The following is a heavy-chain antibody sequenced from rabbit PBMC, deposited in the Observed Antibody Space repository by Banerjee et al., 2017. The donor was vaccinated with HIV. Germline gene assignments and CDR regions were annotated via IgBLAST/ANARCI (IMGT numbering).Heavy chain of an antibody. J-gene: IGHJ3*01. D-gene: IGHD4-1*01. CDR2: IGAGST. Sequence: QEQLKETGGGLVQPGESLTLTCTASGFSFSSNYWLCWVRQAPGKGLEWIACIGAGSTYYATWAKGRFTISKTSSTTVTLQMTSLTAADTATYFCARDLAGVTGWNFGLWGQGTLVTVS. CDR3: ARDLAGVTGWNFGL. CDR1: GFSFSSNYW. V-gene: IGHV1S45*01.